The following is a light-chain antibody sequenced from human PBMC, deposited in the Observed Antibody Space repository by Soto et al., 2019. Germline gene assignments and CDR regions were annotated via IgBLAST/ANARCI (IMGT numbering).Light chain of an antibody. Sequence: QAVVTQPPSVSGAPGQRVTISCTGSSSNIGAGYDVHWYQQLPGTAPKLVIYGNRNRPSGVPDRFSGSKSGTSASLAITGLQAGDEADYYCQSYDSSLSGSKVVFGGGTKVTVL. J-gene: IGLJ2*01. V-gene: IGLV1-40*01. CDR3: QSYDSSLSGSKVV. CDR1: SSNIGAGYD. CDR2: GNR.